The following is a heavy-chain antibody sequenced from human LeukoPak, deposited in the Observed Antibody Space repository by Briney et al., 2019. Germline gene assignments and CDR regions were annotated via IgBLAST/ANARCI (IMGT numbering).Heavy chain of an antibody. V-gene: IGHV3-30-3*01. Sequence: PGGSLGLSCAASGFTFSDYAMHWVRQAPGKGLEWVAVISKDGSDKYYPGSVRGRFTISRDNSKNTLYLQMNSLRAEDTAVYYCARGDDSSGYYYVWGQGTLVTVSS. CDR1: GFTFSDYA. J-gene: IGHJ4*02. D-gene: IGHD3-22*01. CDR2: ISKDGSDK. CDR3: ARGDDSSGYYYV.